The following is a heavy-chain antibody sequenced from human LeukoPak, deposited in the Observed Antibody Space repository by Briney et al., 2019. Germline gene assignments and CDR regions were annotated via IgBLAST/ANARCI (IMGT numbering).Heavy chain of an antibody. D-gene: IGHD2-15*01. J-gene: IGHJ4*02. V-gene: IGHV3-74*01. CDR1: GFTFSSYW. Sequence: QPGGSLRLSCAASGFTFSSYWMHWVRQAPGKGLVWVSRINSDGSSTSYADSVKGRFTISRDNAKNTLYLQMNSLRAEDTAVYYCARAGWGYCSGGSCYWDYWGQGTLVTVSS. CDR2: INSDGSST. CDR3: ARAGWGYCSGGSCYWDY.